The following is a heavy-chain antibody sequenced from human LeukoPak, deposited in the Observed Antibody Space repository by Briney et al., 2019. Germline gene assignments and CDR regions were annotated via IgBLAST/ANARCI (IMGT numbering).Heavy chain of an antibody. CDR3: AKARSSWYDGSFDY. Sequence: GRSLRLSCAASGFTFDDYAMHWGRQAPGKGLEWGSGISWNSGSIGYADSVKGRFTISRDNAKNSLYLQMNSLRAEDTALYYCAKARSSWYDGSFDYGGQGTLVTVSS. J-gene: IGHJ4*02. V-gene: IGHV3-9*01. CDR1: GFTFDDYA. CDR2: ISWNSGSI. D-gene: IGHD6-13*01.